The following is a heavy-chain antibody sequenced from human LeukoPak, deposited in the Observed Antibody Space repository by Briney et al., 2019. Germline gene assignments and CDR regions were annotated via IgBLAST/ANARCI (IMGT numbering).Heavy chain of an antibody. CDR1: GFTFSNAW. CDR3: ARDPPSFQY. Sequence: GGCLRLSCAASGFTFSNAWMNWVRQAPGKGLEWVSTISSSRSSYIYYADSVKGRFTISRDNAKNSLYLQMNSLRAEDTAVYYCARDPPSFQYWGQGTLVTVSA. CDR2: ISSSRSSYI. V-gene: IGHV3-21*01. J-gene: IGHJ1*01.